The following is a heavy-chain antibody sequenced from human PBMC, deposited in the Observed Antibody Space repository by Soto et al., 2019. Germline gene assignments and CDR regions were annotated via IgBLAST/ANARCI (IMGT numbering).Heavy chain of an antibody. J-gene: IGHJ5*02. V-gene: IGHV1-3*01. CDR1: GYTFTSYA. D-gene: IGHD4-17*01. CDR2: INAGNGNT. Sequence: ASVKVSCKASGYTFTSYAMHWVRQAPGQRLEWMGWINAGNGNTKYSQKFQGRVTITRDTSASTAYMELSSLRSEDTAVYYCARTAKGGVTTNWFDPWGQGTLVTVSS. CDR3: ARTAKGGVTTNWFDP.